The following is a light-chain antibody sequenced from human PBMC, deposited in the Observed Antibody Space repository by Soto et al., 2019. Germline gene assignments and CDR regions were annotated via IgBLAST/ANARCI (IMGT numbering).Light chain of an antibody. CDR3: QQLTNCFLI. Sequence: EIVLTQSPATLSLSPGERATLSCRASQSGSSYLAWYQQKPGQAPRLLIYDASNRATGIPARFSGSGSGTAFTPPITTLCPKVLAVYSCQQLTNCFLIFGGGTKGE. J-gene: IGKJ4*01. V-gene: IGKV3-11*01. CDR2: DAS. CDR1: QSGSSY.